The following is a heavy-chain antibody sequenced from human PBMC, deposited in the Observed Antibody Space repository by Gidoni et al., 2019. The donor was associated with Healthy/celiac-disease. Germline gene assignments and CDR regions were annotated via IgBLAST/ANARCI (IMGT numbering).Heavy chain of an antibody. CDR3: NKDQAPIAANYYYYGMDV. J-gene: IGHJ6*02. Sequence: EVQLVESGGGLVKPGGSLSLSCAASGFPFRNAWMCWVRQAPGKGLEGGGGIKSKTDGGTTDYAEPVKGRFTISRDDSKNTLYLQMNSLKTEDTAVYYCNKDQAPIAANYYYYGMDVWGQGTTVTVSS. D-gene: IGHD6-13*01. CDR1: GFPFRNAW. V-gene: IGHV3-15*01. CDR2: IKSKTDGGTT.